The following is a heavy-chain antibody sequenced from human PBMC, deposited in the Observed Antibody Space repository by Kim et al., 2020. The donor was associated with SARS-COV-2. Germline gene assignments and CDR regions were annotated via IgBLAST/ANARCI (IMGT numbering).Heavy chain of an antibody. Sequence: SVEGRLTISRDDSKSTLYLQMHSLKTEDTAMYYCTRVPPYSNSWWDAFDIWGQGTMVTVSS. D-gene: IGHD6-13*01. CDR3: TRVPPYSNSWWDAFDI. J-gene: IGHJ3*02. V-gene: IGHV3-73*01.